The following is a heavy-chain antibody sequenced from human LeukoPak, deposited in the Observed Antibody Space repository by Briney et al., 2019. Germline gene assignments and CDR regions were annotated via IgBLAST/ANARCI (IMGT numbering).Heavy chain of an antibody. J-gene: IGHJ4*02. Sequence: PGGSLRLSCAASGFTLSSYSMIWFRQAPGKGLEWVSSIAGGGGYIYYADSVKGRFTISRDNAKNSLYLQMNSLETKDTAVYYCASGRDRGSHFDCWGQGTLVTVSS. D-gene: IGHD1-26*01. CDR2: IAGGGGYI. CDR3: ASGRDRGSHFDC. V-gene: IGHV3-21*04. CDR1: GFTLSSYS.